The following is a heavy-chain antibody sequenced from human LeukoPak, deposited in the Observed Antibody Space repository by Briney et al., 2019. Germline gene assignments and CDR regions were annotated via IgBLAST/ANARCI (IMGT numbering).Heavy chain of an antibody. CDR2: IYYSGST. CDR1: GGSISSYY. V-gene: IGHV4-59*01. D-gene: IGHD3/OR15-3a*01. CDR3: AREGLYYYYYMDV. Sequence: PSETLSLTCTVSGGSISSYYWSWIRQPPGKGLEWIGYIYYSGSTNYNPSLKSRVTISVDTSKNQLSLKLSSVTAADTAVYYCAREGLYYYYYMDVWGKGTTVTVSS. J-gene: IGHJ6*03.